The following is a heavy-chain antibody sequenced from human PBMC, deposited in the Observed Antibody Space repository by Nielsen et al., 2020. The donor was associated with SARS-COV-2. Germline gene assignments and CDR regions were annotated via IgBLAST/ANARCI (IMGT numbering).Heavy chain of an antibody. V-gene: IGHV3-21*01. CDR1: GFTFSSYS. J-gene: IGHJ4*02. CDR3: ARGYYDFWSGHEKYYFDY. D-gene: IGHD3-3*01. Sequence: GESLKISCAASGFTFSSYSMNWVRQAPGKGLEWVSSISSSSSYIYYADSVKGRFTISRDNAKNSLYLQMNSLRAEDTAVYYCARGYYDFWSGHEKYYFDYWGQGTLVTVSS. CDR2: ISSSSSYI.